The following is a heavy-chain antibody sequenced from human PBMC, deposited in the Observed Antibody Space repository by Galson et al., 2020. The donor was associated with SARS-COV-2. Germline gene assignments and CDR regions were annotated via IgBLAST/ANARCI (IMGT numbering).Heavy chain of an antibody. V-gene: IGHV3-23*01. CDR1: GFTFSSYA. J-gene: IGHJ6*02. CDR2: ISGSGGST. CDR3: AKDHLTVAGTGDYYYYGMDV. Sequence: GGSLRLSCAASGFTFSSYAMSWVRQAPGKGLEWVSAISGSGGSTSYEDSVKSRFTISRDNSKNTLYPQMNSLRAEDTAVYYCAKDHLTVAGTGDYYYYGMDVWGQGATVTVSS. D-gene: IGHD6-19*01.